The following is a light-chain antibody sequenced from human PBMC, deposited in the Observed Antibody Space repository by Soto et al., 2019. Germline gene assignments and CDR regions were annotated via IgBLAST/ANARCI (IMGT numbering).Light chain of an antibody. J-gene: IGLJ2*01. CDR1: SSDVGGYNY. Sequence: QSALTQPASVSGSPGQSITISCTGTSSDVGGYNYVSWYQQHPGKAPKLIIYDDSNRPSGVSNRFSGSKSGNTASLTISGLQDDDEADYYCSSYTSSSTLVFGGGTKLTVL. V-gene: IGLV2-14*01. CDR2: DDS. CDR3: SSYTSSSTLV.